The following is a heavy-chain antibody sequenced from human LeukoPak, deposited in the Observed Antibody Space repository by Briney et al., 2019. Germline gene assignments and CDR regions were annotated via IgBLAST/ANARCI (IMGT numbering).Heavy chain of an antibody. V-gene: IGHV1-2*02. D-gene: IGHD1-7*01. CDR3: ARRNFDYFDS. J-gene: IGHJ4*02. CDR1: GYTFTGYY. CDR2: INPNSGDT. Sequence: GASVKVSCKASGYTFTGYYMHWVRQAPGQGLEWMGWINPNSGDTGYAQKFQDRVTMTRNTSISTAYMELSSLRSDDTAVYYCARRNFDYFDSWGQGTLVTVSS.